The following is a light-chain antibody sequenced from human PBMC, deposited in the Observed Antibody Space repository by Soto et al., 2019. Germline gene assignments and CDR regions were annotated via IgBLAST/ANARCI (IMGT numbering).Light chain of an antibody. CDR2: AAS. CDR1: QSISSY. Sequence: DIQMTQSPSSLSASVGDRVTITCRASQSISSYLNWYQQKPGKAPKLLXYAASSLQSGVPSRFSGSGSGTDFTLTISSLQPEDFEPYYCQQSYSNPITFGQGTRLEIK. CDR3: QQSYSNPIT. V-gene: IGKV1-39*01. J-gene: IGKJ5*01.